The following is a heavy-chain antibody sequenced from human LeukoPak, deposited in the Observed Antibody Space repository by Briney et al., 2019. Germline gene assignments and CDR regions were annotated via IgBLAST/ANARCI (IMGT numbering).Heavy chain of an antibody. CDR3: AREGRLGTGGWYYFDD. CDR1: GYTFTGYC. CDR2: INPYSGAT. J-gene: IGHJ4*02. V-gene: IGHV1-2*02. Sequence: ASVKVSCKASGYTFTGYCMHWVRQAPGQGLEWMGWINPYSGATHYAQTFQGRVTMTRDTSISTAYMELSRLRSDDTAVYYCAREGRLGTGGWYYFDDWGQGTLVTVSS. D-gene: IGHD2-8*02.